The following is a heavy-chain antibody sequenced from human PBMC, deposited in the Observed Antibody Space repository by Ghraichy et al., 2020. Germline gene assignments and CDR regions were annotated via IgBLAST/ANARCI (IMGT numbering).Heavy chain of an antibody. J-gene: IGHJ4*02. Sequence: GGSLRLSCAASGFTFDDYAMHWVRQAPGKGLEWVSLISWDGGSTYYADSVKGRFTISRDNSKNSLYLQMNSLRAEDTALYYCAKGRYEIQLWLELDYWGQGTLVTVSS. D-gene: IGHD5-18*01. CDR1: GFTFDDYA. CDR3: AKGRYEIQLWLELDY. V-gene: IGHV3-43D*03. CDR2: ISWDGGST.